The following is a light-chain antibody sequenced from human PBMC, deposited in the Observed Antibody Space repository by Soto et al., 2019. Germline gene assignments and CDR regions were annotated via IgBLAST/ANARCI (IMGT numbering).Light chain of an antibody. J-gene: IGKJ4*01. V-gene: IGKV3-15*01. Sequence: EIVMTQSPATLSVSPGERATLSGRASQSVSSNLAWYQQKPGQAPRLLIYGASTRATGIPARFSGSGSGTEFTLTISSLQSEDFAVYYCQQYNNWPPLTFGGGTKVDSK. CDR3: QQYNNWPPLT. CDR2: GAS. CDR1: QSVSSN.